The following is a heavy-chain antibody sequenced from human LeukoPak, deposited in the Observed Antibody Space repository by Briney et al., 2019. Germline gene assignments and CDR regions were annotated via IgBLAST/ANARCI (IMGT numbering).Heavy chain of an antibody. D-gene: IGHD6-13*01. Sequence: SQTLSLTCAISGDSVSSNTATWTWIRQSPSRGLEWLGRTYYRSKWYNDYAVSVKSRIIINPDTSRNQFSLQLNSVTPEDTAVYYCARGSSSNSWCFDYWGQGTLVTVSP. V-gene: IGHV6-1*01. CDR2: TYYRSKWYN. CDR1: GDSVSSNTAT. J-gene: IGHJ4*02. CDR3: ARGSSSNSWCFDY.